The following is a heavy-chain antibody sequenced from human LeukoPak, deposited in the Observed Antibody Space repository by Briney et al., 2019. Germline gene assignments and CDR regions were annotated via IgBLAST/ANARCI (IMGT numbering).Heavy chain of an antibody. CDR3: AQDSYYYYIDV. CDR1: GFTFRSYG. V-gene: IGHV3-30*02. CDR2: IGYDGSNK. Sequence: QPGGSLRLSCAASGFTFRSYGMHWVRQAPGKGLEWVTFIGYDGSNKYYTDSVKGRFTISRDNCKNTLYLQMNSLRAEDTAIYYCAQDSYYYYIDVWGKGTTVTVSS. J-gene: IGHJ6*03.